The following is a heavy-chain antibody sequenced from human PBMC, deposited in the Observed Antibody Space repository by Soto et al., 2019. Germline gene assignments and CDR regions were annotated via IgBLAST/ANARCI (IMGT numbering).Heavy chain of an antibody. CDR3: PRDHAVEATDY. J-gene: IGHJ4*02. V-gene: IGHV3-7*01. CDR1: GFILGNYW. CDR2: IKPDGSDR. D-gene: IGHD2-15*01. Sequence: GGSLRLSCAARGFILGNYWMSSVRQAPGNGLEWVANIKPDGSDRYYVDSVKGRFTISRDNAEKSLSLQMNSLRAEDTAVYYCPRDHAVEATDYWGQGTLVTVSS.